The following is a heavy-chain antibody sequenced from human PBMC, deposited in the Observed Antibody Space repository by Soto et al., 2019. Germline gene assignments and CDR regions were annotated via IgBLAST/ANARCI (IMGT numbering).Heavy chain of an antibody. CDR2: ISGSGGST. V-gene: IGHV3-23*01. Sequence: EVQLLESGGGLVQPGGSLRLSCAASGFTFSSYAMSWVRQAPGKGLEWVSAISGSGGSTYYADSVKGRFTISRDNSKNTLYLQMNSLRAEDTAVYYCAKDRLGVDEYYYGSGSPGVGGLDWGQGTLVTVSS. J-gene: IGHJ4*02. D-gene: IGHD3-10*01. CDR3: AKDRLGVDEYYYGSGSPGVGGLD. CDR1: GFTFSSYA.